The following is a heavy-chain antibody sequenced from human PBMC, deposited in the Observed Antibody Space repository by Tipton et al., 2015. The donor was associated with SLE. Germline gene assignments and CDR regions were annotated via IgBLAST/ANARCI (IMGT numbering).Heavy chain of an antibody. D-gene: IGHD3-10*01. J-gene: IGHJ4*02. V-gene: IGHV3-9*01. Sequence: SLRLSCAASGFTFDDYAMHWVRQAPGKGLEWVSGISWNSGSIGYADSVKGRFTISRDNAKNSLYLQMNSLRAEDTALYYCAKDGDLTAYYFDYWGQGTLVTVSS. CDR1: GFTFDDYA. CDR2: ISWNSGSI. CDR3: AKDGDLTAYYFDY.